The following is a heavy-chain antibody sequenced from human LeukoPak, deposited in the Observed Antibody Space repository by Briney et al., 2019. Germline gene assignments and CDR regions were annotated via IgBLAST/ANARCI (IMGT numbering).Heavy chain of an antibody. Sequence: ASVKVFRKASGYTFTTYYMHWVRQAPGQGLINPSGGSTSYAQKFQGRVTMTRDTSTSTIYMELSSLRSEDTAVYYCARDGRYCGSTSCRLNWFDPWGQGTLVTVSS. CDR3: ARDGRYCGSTSCRLNWFDP. CDR1: GYTFTTYY. J-gene: IGHJ5*02. D-gene: IGHD2-2*01. CDR2: INPSGGST. V-gene: IGHV1-46*01.